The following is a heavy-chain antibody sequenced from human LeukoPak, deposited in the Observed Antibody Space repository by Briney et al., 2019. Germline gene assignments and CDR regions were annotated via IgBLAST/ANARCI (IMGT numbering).Heavy chain of an antibody. V-gene: IGHV3-33*01. Sequence: PGRSLRLSCAASGFTFSSYGMHWVRQAPGKGLEWVAVIWYDGSNKYYADSVKGRFTISRDNSKNMLYLQMNSLRAEDTAVYYCAREARIAVAGTGPLDPWGQGTLVTVSS. D-gene: IGHD6-19*01. J-gene: IGHJ5*02. CDR1: GFTFSSYG. CDR3: AREARIAVAGTGPLDP. CDR2: IWYDGSNK.